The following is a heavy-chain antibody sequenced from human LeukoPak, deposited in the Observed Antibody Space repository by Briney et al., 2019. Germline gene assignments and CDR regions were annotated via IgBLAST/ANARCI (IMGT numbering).Heavy chain of an antibody. CDR1: GFTFSTYN. V-gene: IGHV3-21*03. CDR3: ARASRFPESLTPFDY. Sequence: PGGSLRLSCAASGFTFSTYNMNWVRQAPGKGLEWVSSITSSSSFIYYADPVKGRFTISRDNAKNSLYLQMNSLRAEDTAVYYCARASRFPESLTPFDYWGQGTLVTVSS. J-gene: IGHJ4*02. D-gene: IGHD2-2*01. CDR2: ITSSSSFI.